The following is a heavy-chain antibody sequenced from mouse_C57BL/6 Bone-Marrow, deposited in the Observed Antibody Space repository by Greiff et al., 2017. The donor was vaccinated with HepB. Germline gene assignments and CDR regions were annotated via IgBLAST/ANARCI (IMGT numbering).Heavy chain of an antibody. Sequence: VQLQQPGTELVKPGASVKLSCKASGYTFTSYWMLWVKQRPGQGLEWIGNINPSNGGTNYNEKFKSKATLTVDTSSSTAYMQLSSLTSEDSAVYYCARCSSCSYWYFDVWGTGTTVTVSS. J-gene: IGHJ1*03. CDR3: ARCSSCSYWYFDV. CDR1: GYTFTSYW. CDR2: INPSNGGT. V-gene: IGHV1-53*01. D-gene: IGHD1-1*01.